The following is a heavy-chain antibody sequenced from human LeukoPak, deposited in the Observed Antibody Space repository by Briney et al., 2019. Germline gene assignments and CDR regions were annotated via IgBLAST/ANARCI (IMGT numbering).Heavy chain of an antibody. V-gene: IGHV4-34*01. CDR3: ARSGRPPYDRYYYYGMDV. J-gene: IGHJ6*02. CDR1: GGSFSGYY. Sequence: SEALSLTCAVYGGSFSGYYWSWVRQPPGEGLEWIGEINHSGSTNYNPSLKSRVTISVDTSKNQFSLKLSSVTAADTAVYYCARSGRPPYDRYYYYGMDVWGQGTTVTVS. CDR2: INHSGST. D-gene: IGHD5-12*01.